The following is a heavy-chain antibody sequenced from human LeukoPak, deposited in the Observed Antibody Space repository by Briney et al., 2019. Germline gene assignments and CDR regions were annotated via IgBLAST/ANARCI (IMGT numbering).Heavy chain of an antibody. CDR2: IYYSGST. D-gene: IGHD3-10*01. J-gene: IGHJ3*02. CDR3: ARPMVRGVPWAFDI. CDR1: GGSISSYY. V-gene: IGHV4-59*01. Sequence: SETLSLTCTASGGSISSYYWSWIRQPPGKGLEWIGYIYYSGSTNYNPSLKSRVTISVDMSKNQFSLKLSSVTAADTAVYYCARPMVRGVPWAFDIWGQGTMVTVSS.